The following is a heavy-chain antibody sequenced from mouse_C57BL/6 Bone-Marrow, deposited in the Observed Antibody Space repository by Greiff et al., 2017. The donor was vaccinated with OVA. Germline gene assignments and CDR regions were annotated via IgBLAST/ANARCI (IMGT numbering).Heavy chain of an antibody. CDR1: GFTFSSYA. CDR3: ASYDGYYVSYAMDY. Sequence: EVQLQESGGGLVKPGGSLKLSCAASGFTFSSYAMSWVRQTPEKRLEWVATISDGGSYTYYPDNVKGRFTISRDNAKNNLYLQMSHLKSEDTAMYYCASYDGYYVSYAMDYWGQGTSVTVSS. CDR2: ISDGGSYT. J-gene: IGHJ4*01. V-gene: IGHV5-4*01. D-gene: IGHD2-3*01.